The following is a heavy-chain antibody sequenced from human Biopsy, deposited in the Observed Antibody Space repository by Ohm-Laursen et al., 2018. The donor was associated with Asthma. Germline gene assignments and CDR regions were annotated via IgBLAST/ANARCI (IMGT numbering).Heavy chain of an antibody. CDR3: ARGYSGTDRIVYYYSGMEV. Sequence: SVKVSCKASGDSLGSFINYAISWVRQAPRQGLEWMGGLTPVLGTADYAPMFEGRVTITADESTSTAYLELTSLRFEDTAVYYCARGYSGTDRIVYYYSGMEVWGQGTTVTVSS. CDR2: LTPVLGTA. J-gene: IGHJ6*02. CDR1: GDSLGSFINYA. V-gene: IGHV1-69*13. D-gene: IGHD5-12*01.